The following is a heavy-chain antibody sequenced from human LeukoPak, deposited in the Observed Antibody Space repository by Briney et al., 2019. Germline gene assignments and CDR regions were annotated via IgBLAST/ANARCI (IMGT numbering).Heavy chain of an antibody. Sequence: QPRGSLRLSCAASGFTFSSYGMHWVRQAPGKGLEWVAVISYDGSNKYYADSVKGRFTISRDNSKNTLYLQMNSLRAEDTAVYYCAKEQRGYSYGSAGYFDYWGQGTLVTVSS. D-gene: IGHD5-18*01. J-gene: IGHJ4*02. V-gene: IGHV3-30*18. CDR3: AKEQRGYSYGSAGYFDY. CDR1: GFTFSSYG. CDR2: ISYDGSNK.